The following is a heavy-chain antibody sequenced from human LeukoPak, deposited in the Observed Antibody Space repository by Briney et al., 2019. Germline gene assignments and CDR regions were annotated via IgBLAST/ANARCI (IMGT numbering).Heavy chain of an antibody. CDR3: VRDLWGAGGTQY. CDR1: GGSIGDYY. J-gene: IGHJ4*02. V-gene: IGHV4-59*01. D-gene: IGHD4-23*01. Sequence: SETLSLTCTVSGGSIGDYYWGWIRQPPGKGLEGIGYLYYSRNTNYSPSLKSRVTISADTSKTQVYLKLRSVTAADTAVYYCVRDLWGAGGTQYWGRGILVTVSS. CDR2: LYYSRNT.